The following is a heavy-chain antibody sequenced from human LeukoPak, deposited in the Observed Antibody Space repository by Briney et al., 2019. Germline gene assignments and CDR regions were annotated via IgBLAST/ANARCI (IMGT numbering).Heavy chain of an antibody. Sequence: PGGSLRLSCAASGFTFSSYAMTWVRQPPGKGLEGVSSITGSTGSTYYADSVKGRFTISRDNSKNTLYLQMNSLRAEDTAVYYCAKRYIGSSGLYNFDYWGQGTLVTVSS. CDR3: AKRYIGSSGLYNFDY. D-gene: IGHD1-26*01. CDR1: GFTFSSYA. CDR2: ITGSTGST. V-gene: IGHV3-23*01. J-gene: IGHJ4*02.